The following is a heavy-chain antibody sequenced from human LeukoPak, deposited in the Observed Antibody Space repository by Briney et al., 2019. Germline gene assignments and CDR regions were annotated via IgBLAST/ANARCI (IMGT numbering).Heavy chain of an antibody. D-gene: IGHD3-10*01. J-gene: IGHJ4*02. CDR2: IYSGGST. CDR3: ARDHYGGLDY. V-gene: IGHV3-53*01. Sequence: GGSLRLSCAASGFTVSDNYMNWVRQAPGKGLAWVSVIYSGGSTNYADSVKGRFTISRDNRKNTLYLQMNSLRAEDTAIYYCARDHYGGLDYWGQGTLVTVSS. CDR1: GFTVSDNY.